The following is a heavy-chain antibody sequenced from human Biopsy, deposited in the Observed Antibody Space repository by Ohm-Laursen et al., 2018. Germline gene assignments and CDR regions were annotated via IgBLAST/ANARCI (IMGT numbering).Heavy chain of an antibody. V-gene: IGHV3-74*03. CDR1: GFTFSTYW. CDR2: INSNGRST. D-gene: IGHD2-8*02. CDR3: ASYDEAGGYFAH. J-gene: IGHJ4*02. Sequence: GSLRLSCTASGFTFSTYWMQWVRQAPGKGLVWVSRINSNGRSTAYADSVKGRFTISRDNAKNTLYLQLNSLRAEDTALYYCASYDEAGGYFAHWGQGALVTVSS.